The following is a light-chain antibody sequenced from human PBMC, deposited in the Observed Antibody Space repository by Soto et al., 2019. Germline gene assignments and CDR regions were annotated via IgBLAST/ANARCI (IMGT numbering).Light chain of an antibody. CDR1: SSNIGSNT. Sequence: QSVLTQPPSASGTPGQRVTISCSGSSSNIGSNTVNWYQQLPGTAHKLLIYSNNQRPSGVPDRFSGSKSGTSASLAISGLQSEDEADYYCAAWGDSLNGPVFGGGTKLTVL. J-gene: IGLJ2*01. CDR2: SNN. CDR3: AAWGDSLNGPV. V-gene: IGLV1-44*01.